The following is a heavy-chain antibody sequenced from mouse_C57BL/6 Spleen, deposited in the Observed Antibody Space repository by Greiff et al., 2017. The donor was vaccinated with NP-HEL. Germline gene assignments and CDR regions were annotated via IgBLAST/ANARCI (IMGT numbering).Heavy chain of an antibody. CDR3: ARERRDYAMDY. Sequence: EVKLQESGGDLVKPGGSLKLSCAASGFTFSSYGMSWVRQTPDKRLEWVATISSGGSYTYYPDSVKGRFTISRDNAKNTLYLQLSSLKSEDTAMYYCARERRDYAMDYWGQGTSVTVSS. CDR1: GFTFSSYG. J-gene: IGHJ4*01. CDR2: ISSGGSYT. V-gene: IGHV5-6*01.